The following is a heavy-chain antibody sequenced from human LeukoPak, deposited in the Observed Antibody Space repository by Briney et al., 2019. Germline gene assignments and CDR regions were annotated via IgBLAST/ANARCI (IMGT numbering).Heavy chain of an antibody. J-gene: IGHJ4*02. CDR1: GFTVSSNY. CDR2: IRSKTDGGTI. CDR3: TTWTDLYDY. V-gene: IGHV3-15*01. D-gene: IGHD3/OR15-3a*01. Sequence: GGSLRLSCAASGFTVSSNYMSWVRQAPGMGLDWVGRIRSKTDGGTIDYAAPVKGRFVISRDDSRDTLYLQMNSLRIEDTAMYYCTTWTDLYDYWGQGILVTVSP.